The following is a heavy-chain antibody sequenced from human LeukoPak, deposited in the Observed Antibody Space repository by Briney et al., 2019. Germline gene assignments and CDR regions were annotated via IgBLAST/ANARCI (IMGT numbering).Heavy chain of an antibody. J-gene: IGHJ4*02. Sequence: GGSLRLSCGASGFTFDDYWMNWVRQAPGQGLEWVANINQDGSEKYYLDSAKGRFTISRDNARNSLYLQVNSLRAEDTAVYYCASCNSSGWYWGDYWGQGTLVTVSS. V-gene: IGHV3-7*01. CDR3: ASCNSSGWYWGDY. CDR1: GFTFDDYW. CDR2: INQDGSEK. D-gene: IGHD6-19*01.